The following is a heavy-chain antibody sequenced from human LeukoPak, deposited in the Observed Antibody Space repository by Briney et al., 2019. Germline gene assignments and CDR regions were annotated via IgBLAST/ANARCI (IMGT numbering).Heavy chain of an antibody. CDR3: ARHPELLWFGEPPYYFDY. D-gene: IGHD3-10*01. CDR1: GGSISSGGYS. Sequence: PSETLSLTCAVSGGSISSGGYSWSWIRQPPGKGLEWIGYIYHSGSTYYSPSLKSRVTISVDRSKNQFSLKLSSVTAADTAVYYCARHPELLWFGEPPYYFDYWGQGTLVTVSS. V-gene: IGHV4-30-2*01. CDR2: IYHSGST. J-gene: IGHJ4*02.